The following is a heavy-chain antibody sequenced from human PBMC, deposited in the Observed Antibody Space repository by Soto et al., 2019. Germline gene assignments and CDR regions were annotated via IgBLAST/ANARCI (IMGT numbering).Heavy chain of an antibody. D-gene: IGHD2-2*01. Sequence: ESGGGVVQPGRSLRLSCAASGFTFSSYGMHWVRQAPGKGLEWVAVISYDGSNKYYADSVKGRFTISRDNSKNTLYLQMNSLRAEDTAVYYCAKDGVVVVPAAMKYYYYGMDVWGQGTTVTVSS. CDR1: GFTFSSYG. CDR2: ISYDGSNK. V-gene: IGHV3-30*18. J-gene: IGHJ6*02. CDR3: AKDGVVVVPAAMKYYYYGMDV.